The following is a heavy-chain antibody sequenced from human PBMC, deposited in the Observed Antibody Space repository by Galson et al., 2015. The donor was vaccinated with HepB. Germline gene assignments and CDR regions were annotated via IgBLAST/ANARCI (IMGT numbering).Heavy chain of an antibody. D-gene: IGHD6-19*01. CDR1: GFTFSSYS. V-gene: IGHV3-48*02. J-gene: IGHJ6*02. CDR2: ISSSSSTI. CDR3: ARDRGSGAVAPDSLYYYYGMDV. Sequence: SLRLSCAASGFTFSSYSMNWVRQAPGKGLEWVSYISSSSSTIYYADSVKGRFTISRDNAKNSLYLQMNSLRDEDTAVYYCARDRGSGAVAPDSLYYYYGMDVWGQGTTVTVSS.